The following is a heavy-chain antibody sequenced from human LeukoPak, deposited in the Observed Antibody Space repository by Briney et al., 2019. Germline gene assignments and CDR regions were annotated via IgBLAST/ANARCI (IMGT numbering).Heavy chain of an antibody. Sequence: ASVKVSCKASGYTFTSYYMHWVRQAPGQGLEWMGIINPSGGSTSYAQKFQSRVTMTRDTSTSTVYMELSSLRSEDTAVYYCAREIGYCSSTSCYKRAFDIWGQGTMVTVSS. CDR3: AREIGYCSSTSCYKRAFDI. J-gene: IGHJ3*02. D-gene: IGHD2-2*02. CDR2: INPSGGST. CDR1: GYTFTSYY. V-gene: IGHV1-46*01.